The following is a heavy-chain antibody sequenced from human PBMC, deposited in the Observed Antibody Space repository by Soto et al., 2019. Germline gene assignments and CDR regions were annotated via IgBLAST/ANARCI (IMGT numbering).Heavy chain of an antibody. V-gene: IGHV4-39*07. CDR2: IFYSGST. CDR3: ARGSSIAGLYYGMDV. Sequence: SETLSLTCTVSGGSISSSSYYWGWIRQHPGKGLEWIGSIFYSGSTYYNPSLKSRVTISLDTSKNQFSLKLSSVTAADTAVYYCARGSSIAGLYYGMDVWGQGTTVTVSS. J-gene: IGHJ6*02. D-gene: IGHD6-6*01. CDR1: GGSISSSSYY.